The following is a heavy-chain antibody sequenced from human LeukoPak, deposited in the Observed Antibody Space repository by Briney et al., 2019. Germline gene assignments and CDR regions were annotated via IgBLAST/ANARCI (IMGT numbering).Heavy chain of an antibody. CDR1: GYTFTSYY. V-gene: IGHV1-46*03. CDR2: INPSGGST. D-gene: IGHD3-9*01. J-gene: IGHJ6*03. CDR3: ARGAGLRYFDSPPYYMDV. Sequence: ASVKVSCKASGYTFTSYYMHWVRQAPGQGLERMGIINPSGGSTSYAQKFQGRVTMTRDTSTSTVYMELSSLRSEDTAVYYCARGAGLRYFDSPPYYMDVWGKGTTVTVSS.